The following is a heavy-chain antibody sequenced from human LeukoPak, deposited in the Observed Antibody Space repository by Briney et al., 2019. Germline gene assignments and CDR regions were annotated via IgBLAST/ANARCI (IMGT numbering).Heavy chain of an antibody. V-gene: IGHV1-2*02. CDR1: GYTFTGYY. Sequence: ASVKVSCKASGYTFTGYYMHWVRQAPGQGLEWMGWINPNSGGTNYAQKFQGRVTMTRDTSISTAYMELSRLRSDDTAVYYCARSRPVIAAAGMSVDYWGQGTLVTVSS. CDR2: INPNSGGT. CDR3: ARSRPVIAAAGMSVDY. J-gene: IGHJ4*02. D-gene: IGHD6-13*01.